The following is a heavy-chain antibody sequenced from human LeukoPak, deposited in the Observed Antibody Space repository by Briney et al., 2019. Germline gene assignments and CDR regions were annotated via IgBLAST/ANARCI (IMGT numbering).Heavy chain of an antibody. CDR3: ARRKGDTAMVMFDY. D-gene: IGHD5-18*01. Sequence: PSETLSLTCTVSGGSLSSHYWSWIRQPPGRGLEWIGYIYYSGSTNYNPSLKSRVTISVDTSKNQFSLKLSSVTAADTAVYYCARRKGDTAMVMFDYWGQGTLVTVSS. J-gene: IGHJ4*02. CDR2: IYYSGST. V-gene: IGHV4-59*08. CDR1: GGSLSSHY.